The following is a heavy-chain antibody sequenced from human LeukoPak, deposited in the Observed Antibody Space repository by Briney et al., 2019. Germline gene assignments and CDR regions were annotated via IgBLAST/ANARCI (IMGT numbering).Heavy chain of an antibody. Sequence: SETLSLTCTVSGGSISSYYWSWIRQPAGKGLEWIGRIYTSGSTNYNPSLKSRVTMSVDTSKNQFSLKLSSVTAADTAVYYCARLNFWRDYWYFDLWGRGTLVTVSS. CDR1: GGSISSYY. V-gene: IGHV4-4*07. J-gene: IGHJ2*01. CDR3: ARLNFWRDYWYFDL. D-gene: IGHD3-3*01. CDR2: IYTSGST.